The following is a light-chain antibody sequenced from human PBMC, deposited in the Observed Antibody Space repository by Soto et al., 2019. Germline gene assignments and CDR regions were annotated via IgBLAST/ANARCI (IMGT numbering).Light chain of an antibody. CDR2: GNS. Sequence: QTVVTQPHSVSGAPGQRGTISCTGSSSNIGAGYDVHWYLQLPGTAPKLLIYGNSNRPSGVPDRFSGYKSGTSASLAITGLQAEDEADYYCQSYDSSLSVVVFGGGTKLTVL. J-gene: IGLJ2*01. CDR1: SSNIGAGYD. V-gene: IGLV1-40*01. CDR3: QSYDSSLSVVV.